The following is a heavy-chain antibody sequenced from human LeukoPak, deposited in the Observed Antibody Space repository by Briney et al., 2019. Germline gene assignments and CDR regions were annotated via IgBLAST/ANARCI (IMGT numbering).Heavy chain of an antibody. Sequence: PGGSLRLSCATSGFSFDDYGMSWVRQVPGKGLEWVSGINWNGNKIGYADSVKGRFTISRDNAKNTLYLQMNSLRAEDTAVYYCARDRYYYGSGTSQYYYYYYYMDVWGKGTTVTISS. CDR2: INWNGNKI. CDR1: GFSFDDYG. CDR3: ARDRYYYGSGTSQYYYYYYYMDV. J-gene: IGHJ6*03. V-gene: IGHV3-20*04. D-gene: IGHD3-10*01.